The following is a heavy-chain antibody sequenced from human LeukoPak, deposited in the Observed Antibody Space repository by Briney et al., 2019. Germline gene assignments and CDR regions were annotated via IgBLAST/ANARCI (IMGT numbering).Heavy chain of an antibody. D-gene: IGHD6-13*01. V-gene: IGHV3-23*01. CDR2: ITNSGDNT. CDR1: GYTFSNYA. J-gene: IGHJ4*02. CDR3: AKAPMEDSWYIHFDY. Sequence: QLGGSLRLSCAASGYTFSNYAMSWVRQAPGKGLEWVSAITNSGDNTYYADSVKGRFTISRDNSKNTLYLQINSLRAEDTAIYYCAKAPMEDSWYIHFDYWGQGTLVTVSS.